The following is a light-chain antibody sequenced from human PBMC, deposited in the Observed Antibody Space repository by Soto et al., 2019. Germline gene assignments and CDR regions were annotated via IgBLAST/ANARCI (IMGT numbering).Light chain of an antibody. V-gene: IGKV3-15*01. CDR3: QQYDKWPPLT. J-gene: IGKJ4*01. Sequence: EIVMTQSPATLSVSPGERATLSCRASQSISSNLAWYQQKPGQAPRLLIYEASNRATGVPARFSGSGSGTEFTLTISSLQSEDFAVYYCQQYDKWPPLTFGGGTKVYIK. CDR1: QSISSN. CDR2: EAS.